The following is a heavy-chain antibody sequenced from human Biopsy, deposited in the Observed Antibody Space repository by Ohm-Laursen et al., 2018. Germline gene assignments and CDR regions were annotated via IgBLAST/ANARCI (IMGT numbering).Heavy chain of an antibody. D-gene: IGHD1-26*01. CDR3: ARARGSGRLRYHFDY. Sequence: LRLSCSASGFTFSDYWMGWVRQAPGKGLEWVANIKQDGNEKYYVDSVMGRFTISRDNGKNSLYLQMNSLRAEDTAVYYCARARGSGRLRYHFDYWGQGTLVTVSS. V-gene: IGHV3-7*01. J-gene: IGHJ4*02. CDR1: GFTFSDYW. CDR2: IKQDGNEK.